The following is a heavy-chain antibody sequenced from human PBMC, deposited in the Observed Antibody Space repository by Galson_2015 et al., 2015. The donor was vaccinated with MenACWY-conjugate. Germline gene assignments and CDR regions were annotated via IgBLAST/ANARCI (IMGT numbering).Heavy chain of an antibody. D-gene: IGHD3-22*01. CDR3: ARHFYDTSGYPPYYVDY. V-gene: IGHV4-59*08. CDR2: IYHSGST. Sequence: TLSLTCTVSGGSIHNYYWSWIRQPPGKGLEWIGYIYHSGSTNYNPSLKSRVTISIDASKNQFSLKLSSVTAADTATYYCARHFYDTSGYPPYYVDYWGQGTLVTVSS. CDR1: GGSIHNYY. J-gene: IGHJ4*02.